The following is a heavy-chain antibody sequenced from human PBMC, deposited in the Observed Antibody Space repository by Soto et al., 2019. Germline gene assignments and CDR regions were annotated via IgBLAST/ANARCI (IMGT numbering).Heavy chain of an antibody. CDR1: GFTFTNYA. V-gene: IGHV3-23*01. J-gene: IGHJ4*02. D-gene: IGHD6-6*01. CDR2: ISGRGGST. CDR3: AKGKEYSSSSAPRVFDY. Sequence: EVQLLESGGGSVQPGGSLRLSCVASGFTFTNYAMSWVRQAPGKGLEWVSAISGRGGSTYYADSVKGRITISRDDSMHSLYLQMNSLRAEDTAIYYCAKGKEYSSSSAPRVFDYWGQGTLVTVSS.